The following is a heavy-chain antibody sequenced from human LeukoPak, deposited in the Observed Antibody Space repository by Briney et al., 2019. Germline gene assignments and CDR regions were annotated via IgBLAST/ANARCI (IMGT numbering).Heavy chain of an antibody. V-gene: IGHV4-39*07. Sequence: SETLSLTCTVSGGSISSTNYYWGWIRQPPGKGLEWIGSMYDSGSTYYNPSLKSRVTISVDTSKNQFSLKLSSVTAADTAVYYCAKRPHRADYDFWSGTSWDFDYWGQGTLVTVSS. CDR2: MYDSGST. J-gene: IGHJ4*02. D-gene: IGHD3-3*01. CDR1: GGSISSTNYY. CDR3: AKRPHRADYDFWSGTSWDFDY.